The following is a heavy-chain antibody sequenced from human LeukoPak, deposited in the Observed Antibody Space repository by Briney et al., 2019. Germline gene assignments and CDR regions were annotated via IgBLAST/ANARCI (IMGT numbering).Heavy chain of an antibody. CDR2: ISISSSYI. D-gene: IGHD3-9*01. CDR3: ARGRYDVLAGYQPPYFDY. CDR1: GLTFSNYN. V-gene: IGHV3-21*01. Sequence: GGSLRLSCAASGLTFSNYNINWVRQAPGKGLEWVSPISISSSYIYYADSVKGRFTISRDNAKDSLNLQMNSLRAEDTAVYYCARGRYDVLAGYQPPYFDYWGQGTLVTVSS. J-gene: IGHJ4*02.